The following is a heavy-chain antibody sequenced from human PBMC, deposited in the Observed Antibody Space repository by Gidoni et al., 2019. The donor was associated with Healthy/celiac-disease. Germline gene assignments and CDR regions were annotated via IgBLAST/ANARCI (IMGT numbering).Heavy chain of an antibody. D-gene: IGHD5-12*01. J-gene: IGHJ4*02. CDR2: ISWNSGSI. CDR1: GFTFDDYA. CDR3: AKGRDGYNFPHFDY. Sequence: EVQLVESGGGLVQPGRSLRLSCAASGFTFDDYAMHWVRQAPGKGLEWVSGISWNSGSIGYADSVKGRFTISRDNAKNSLYLQMNSLRAEDTALYYCAKGRDGYNFPHFDYWGQGTLVTVSS. V-gene: IGHV3-9*01.